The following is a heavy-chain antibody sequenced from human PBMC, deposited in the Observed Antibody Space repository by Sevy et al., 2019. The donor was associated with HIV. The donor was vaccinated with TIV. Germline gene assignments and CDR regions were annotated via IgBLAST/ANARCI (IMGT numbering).Heavy chain of an antibody. CDR2: ISYDGSNK. Sequence: GGSLRLSCAASGFTFSSYGMHWVRQAPGKGLEWVAVISYDGSNKYYADSVKGRFTISRDNSKNTLYLQMNSLRAEDTAVYYCAKILSFEGYDSSGYYRWGQGTLVIVSS. CDR3: AKILSFEGYDSSGYYR. J-gene: IGHJ4*02. CDR1: GFTFSSYG. D-gene: IGHD3-22*01. V-gene: IGHV3-30*18.